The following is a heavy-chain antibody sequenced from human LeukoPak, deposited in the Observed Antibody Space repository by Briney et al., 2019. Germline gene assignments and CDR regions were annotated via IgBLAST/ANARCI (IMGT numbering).Heavy chain of an antibody. J-gene: IGHJ5*02. Sequence: SETLSLTCTVSGGSVSSGSYYWSWIRQPPGKGLEWIGYIYYSGSTNYNPYLKSRVTISVDTSKNQFSLKLSSVTAADTAVYYCARASITMIVLPDWFDPWGQGTLVTVSS. D-gene: IGHD3-22*01. V-gene: IGHV4-61*01. CDR1: GGSVSSGSYY. CDR2: IYYSGST. CDR3: ARASITMIVLPDWFDP.